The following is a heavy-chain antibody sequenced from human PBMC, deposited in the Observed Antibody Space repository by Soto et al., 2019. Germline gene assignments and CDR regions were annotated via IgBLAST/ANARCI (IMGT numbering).Heavy chain of an antibody. Sequence: QVQLEESGGGVVKPGRSLRLSCEASGFTFNTYSMHWVRQPPGKGLEWLAAIWYDGTQKYYADSVKGRFIISRDNSKKTLYLEMNSLRAEDTAVYYCARAGGTTVTGLWHFDSWGQGTLVTVSS. CDR3: ARAGGTTVTGLWHFDS. CDR1: GFTFNTYS. D-gene: IGHD4-17*01. V-gene: IGHV3-33*01. CDR2: IWYDGTQK. J-gene: IGHJ4*02.